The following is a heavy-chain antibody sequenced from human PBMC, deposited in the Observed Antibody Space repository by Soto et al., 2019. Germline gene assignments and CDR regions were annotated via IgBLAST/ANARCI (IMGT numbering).Heavy chain of an antibody. CDR1: GGSFSRYY. CDR3: ARGQGYCTNGLCSEVLAKNWFDP. D-gene: IGHD2-8*01. J-gene: IGHJ5*02. V-gene: IGHV4-34*01. Sequence: SETLSLTCAVYGGSFSRYYWSWIRQPPGKGLEWIGEINHSGSTNYNPSLKSRVTISVDTSKNHFSLKLSSVIAADTAVYYCARGQGYCTNGLCSEVLAKNWFDPWGQRTPVTVSS. CDR2: INHSGST.